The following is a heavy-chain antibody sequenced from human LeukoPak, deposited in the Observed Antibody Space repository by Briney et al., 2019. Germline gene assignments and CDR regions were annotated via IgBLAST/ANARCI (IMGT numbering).Heavy chain of an antibody. D-gene: IGHD4-17*01. Sequence: GGYLRLSCAASGFTFSSYAMRWVRQAPGKGLEWVSAISGSGGSTYYADSVKGRFTISRDNSKNTLYLQMNSLRAEDTAVYYCAKPATVTTSGYYFDYWGQGTLVTVSS. CDR1: GFTFSSYA. CDR2: ISGSGGST. V-gene: IGHV3-23*01. CDR3: AKPATVTTSGYYFDY. J-gene: IGHJ4*02.